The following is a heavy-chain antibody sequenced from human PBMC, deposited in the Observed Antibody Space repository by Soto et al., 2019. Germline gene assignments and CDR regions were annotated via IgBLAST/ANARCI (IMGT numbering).Heavy chain of an antibody. D-gene: IGHD6-13*01. CDR2: INHSGST. Sequence: SETLSLTCAVYGGSFSGYYWSWIRQPPGKXLEWIGEINHSGSTNYNPSLKSRVTISVDTSKNQFSLKLSSVTAADTAVYYCARGPQRSSWYFGYYYYGMDVWGQGTTVTVSS. V-gene: IGHV4-34*01. CDR1: GGSFSGYY. J-gene: IGHJ6*02. CDR3: ARGPQRSSWYFGYYYYGMDV.